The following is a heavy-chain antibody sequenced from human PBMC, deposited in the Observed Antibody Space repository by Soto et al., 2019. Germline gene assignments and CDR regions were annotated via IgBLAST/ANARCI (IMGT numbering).Heavy chain of an antibody. CDR1: GGTFSSYA. Sequence: QVQLVQSGAEVKKPGSSVKVSCKASGGTFSSYAISWVRQAPGQGLEWMGGIIPIFGTANYAQKFQGRVTITADESPSTAYMELSSLRSEDTAVYYCASCAVVVVADHYYYYGMDVWGQGTTVTVSS. J-gene: IGHJ6*02. CDR2: IIPIFGTA. V-gene: IGHV1-69*12. D-gene: IGHD2-15*01. CDR3: ASCAVVVVADHYYYYGMDV.